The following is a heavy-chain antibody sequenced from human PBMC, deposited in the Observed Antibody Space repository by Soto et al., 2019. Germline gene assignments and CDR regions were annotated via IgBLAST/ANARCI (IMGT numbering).Heavy chain of an antibody. CDR1: GYSFTSYW. J-gene: IGHJ6*02. CDR3: ARQDWHSSGEYGMGV. CDR2: IYPGDSDT. D-gene: IGHD6-19*01. Sequence: GESLKISCKGSGYSFTSYWIGWVRQMPGKGLEWMGIIYPGDSDTRYSPSFQGQVTISADKSISTAYLQWSSLKASDTAMYYCARQDWHSSGEYGMGVWGQGTTVTISS. V-gene: IGHV5-51*01.